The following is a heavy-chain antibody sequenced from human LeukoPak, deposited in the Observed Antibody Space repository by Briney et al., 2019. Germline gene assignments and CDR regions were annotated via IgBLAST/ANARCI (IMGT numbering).Heavy chain of an antibody. CDR1: GGTFSSYA. V-gene: IGHV1-69*13. D-gene: IGHD5-24*01. CDR3: ARDRERWLQSNFDY. Sequence: SVKVSCKASGGTFSSYAISWVRRAPGQGLEWMGGIIPIFGTANYAQKFQGRVTITADESTSTAYMELSSLRSEDTAVYYCARDRERWLQSNFDYWGQGTLVTVSS. CDR2: IIPIFGTA. J-gene: IGHJ4*02.